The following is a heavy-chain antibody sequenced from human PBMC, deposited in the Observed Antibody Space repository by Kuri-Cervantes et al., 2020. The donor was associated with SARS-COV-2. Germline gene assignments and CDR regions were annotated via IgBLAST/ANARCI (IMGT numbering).Heavy chain of an antibody. CDR2: IIPILGIA. Sequence: SVKVSCKASGGTFSSYTISWVRQAPGQGLEWMGRIIPILGIANYAQKFQGRVTITADKSTSTAYMELSSLRSEDTAVYYCARDVFPAYYYDSSGPTPGMWWGQGTLVTVSS. V-gene: IGHV1-69*04. CDR1: GGTFSSYT. D-gene: IGHD3-22*01. CDR3: ARDVFPAYYYDSSGPTPGMW. J-gene: IGHJ4*02.